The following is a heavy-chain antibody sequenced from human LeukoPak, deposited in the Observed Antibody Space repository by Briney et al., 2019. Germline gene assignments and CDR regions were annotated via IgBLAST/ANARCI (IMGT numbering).Heavy chain of an antibody. Sequence: SVKVSCKASAGTFSSYAISWVRQAPGQGLEWMGGIIPIFGTANYAQKFQGRVTITADESTSTAYMELSSLRSEDTAVYYCARGKDIDAGSYLAPLDYWGQGTLVTVSS. CDR2: IIPIFGTA. D-gene: IGHD1-26*01. CDR3: ARGKDIDAGSYLAPLDY. J-gene: IGHJ4*02. CDR1: AGTFSSYA. V-gene: IGHV1-69*13.